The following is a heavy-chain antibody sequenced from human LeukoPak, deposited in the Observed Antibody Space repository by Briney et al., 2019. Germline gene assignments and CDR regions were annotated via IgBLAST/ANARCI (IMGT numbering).Heavy chain of an antibody. J-gene: IGHJ4*02. D-gene: IGHD3-3*02. Sequence: PSETLSLTYAVYGGSFSGYYWSWIRQPPGKGLEWIGEINHSGSTNYNPSLKSRVTISVDTSKNQFSLKLSSVTAADTAVYYCARLISPRGGYWGQGTLVTVSS. CDR1: GGSFSGYY. CDR2: INHSGST. V-gene: IGHV4-34*01. CDR3: ARLISPRGGY.